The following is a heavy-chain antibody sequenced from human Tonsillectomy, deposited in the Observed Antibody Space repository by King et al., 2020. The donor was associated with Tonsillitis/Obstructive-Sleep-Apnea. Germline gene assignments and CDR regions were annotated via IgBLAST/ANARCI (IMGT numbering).Heavy chain of an antibody. J-gene: IGHJ6*03. CDR2: IDPSDSYT. V-gene: IGHV5-10-1*01. CDR1: GYSFTSYW. D-gene: IGHD3-10*01. CDR3: ARRSGYYGSWDNYYYMDV. Sequence: QLVQSGAEVKKPGESLRISCKGSGYSFTSYWISWVRQMPGKGLEWMGRIDPSDSYTNYSPSFQGHVTISADKSISTAYLQWSSLKAADTAIYYCARRSGYYGSWDNYYYMDVWGKGTTVTVSS.